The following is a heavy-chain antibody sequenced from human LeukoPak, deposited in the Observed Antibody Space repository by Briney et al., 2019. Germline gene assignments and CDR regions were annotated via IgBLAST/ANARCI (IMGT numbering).Heavy chain of an antibody. J-gene: IGHJ4*02. V-gene: IGHV3-23*01. CDR1: GFTFSNYA. CDR2: ISGSGDNT. Sequence: PGGSLRLSCAASGFTFSNYAMSWVRQAPGKGLEWASAISGSGDNTYYADSVKGRFTVSRDNAKNTLYLQMNSLTAEDTAVYYCTRDRSYSILDYWGQGTLVTVSS. D-gene: IGHD1-26*01. CDR3: TRDRSYSILDY.